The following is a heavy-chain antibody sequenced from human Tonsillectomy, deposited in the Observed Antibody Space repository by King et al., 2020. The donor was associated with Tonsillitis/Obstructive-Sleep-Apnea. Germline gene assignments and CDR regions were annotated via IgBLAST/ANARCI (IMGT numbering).Heavy chain of an antibody. CDR3: ARSPEYGGFKYLDV. J-gene: IGHJ4*02. D-gene: IGHD2-15*01. CDR1: GYTFINYW. CDR2: IYPGDSDT. Sequence: EVQLVQSGAEMKKPGESLKISCKASGYTFINYWIGWVRQMPGKGLEWMGIIYPGDSDTRYSPSFQGQVTISADKSTGTAQLQWSSLKTSDTAIYYCARSPEYGGFKYLDVWGQGTLVTVSS. V-gene: IGHV5-51*01.